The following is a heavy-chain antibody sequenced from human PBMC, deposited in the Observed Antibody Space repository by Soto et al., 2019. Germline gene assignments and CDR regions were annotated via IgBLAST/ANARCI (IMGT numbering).Heavy chain of an antibody. Sequence: SETLSLTCTVSGSRISSYYWSWFRQPPGQGLEWVGYIYYTGTTTYNPSLKSRVTISVDASKSQFSPNLRSVTAADTAVYYCARLGDYYQAVDYCGHGALVTVSS. CDR1: GSRISSYY. V-gene: IGHV4-59*08. CDR3: ARLGDYYQAVDY. J-gene: IGHJ4*01. CDR2: IYYTGTT. D-gene: IGHD3-22*01.